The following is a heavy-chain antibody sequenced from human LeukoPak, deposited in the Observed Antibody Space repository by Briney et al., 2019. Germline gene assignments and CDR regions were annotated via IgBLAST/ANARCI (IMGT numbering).Heavy chain of an antibody. D-gene: IGHD3-10*01. J-gene: IGHJ2*01. CDR1: GFTFGIYA. Sequence: GGSLRLSCEVSGFTFGIYAMRWGRQTPKKGLEWGSRISDTGRTTFYADSVKGRFTISRDTSKNTLFLHMNNLRVEDTAVYYCARVGDHYHWYLDLWGRGTLVSVSS. CDR3: ARVGDHYHWYLDL. CDR2: ISDTGRTT. V-gene: IGHV3-23*01.